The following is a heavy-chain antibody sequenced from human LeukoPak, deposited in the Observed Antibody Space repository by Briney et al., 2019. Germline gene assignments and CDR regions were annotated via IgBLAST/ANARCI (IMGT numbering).Heavy chain of an antibody. CDR1: GFNFNTYP. Sequence: GGSLRLSCAASGFNFNTYPMNWVRQAPGKGLEWVSSITSGSSYIYYADTVKGRFTISRDNAKNSLYLQMNSLRAEDTAVYYCARARASSRGGYYYMDVWDKGTTVTVSS. V-gene: IGHV3-21*01. CDR2: ITSGSSYI. CDR3: ARARASSRGGYYYMDV. J-gene: IGHJ6*03. D-gene: IGHD6-13*01.